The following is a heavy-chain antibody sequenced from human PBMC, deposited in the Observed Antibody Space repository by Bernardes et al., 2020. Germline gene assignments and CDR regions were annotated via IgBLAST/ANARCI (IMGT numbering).Heavy chain of an antibody. J-gene: IGHJ6*02. CDR3: ARDPGWLWEGYYYYYGMDV. V-gene: IGHV1-69*06. CDR1: GGTFSSYA. CDR2: IIPIFGTA. Sequence: SVKVSCKASGGTFSSYAISWVRQAPGQGLEWMGGIIPIFGTANYAQKFQGRVTITADKSTSTAYMELSSLRSEDTAVYYCARDPGWLWEGYYYYYGMDVWGQGTTVTVSS. D-gene: IGHD3-22*01.